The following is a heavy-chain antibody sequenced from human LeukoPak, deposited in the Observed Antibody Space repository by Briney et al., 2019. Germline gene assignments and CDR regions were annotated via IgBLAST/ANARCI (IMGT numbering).Heavy chain of an antibody. V-gene: IGHV3-7*03. CDR3: FIFEGKTAYEILDY. CDR2: VQRDGSEK. J-gene: IGHJ4*02. CDR1: GFTYRHYR. Sequence: PAWPLRVSCAASGFTYRHYRMTWLRQAPGKELQGVANVQRDGSEKFYVDSVKGRLTVSRDNAKKSLYLQMHSLRAEDTAVYYFFIFEGKTAYEILDYWGQGTLVTVSS. D-gene: IGHD3-9*01.